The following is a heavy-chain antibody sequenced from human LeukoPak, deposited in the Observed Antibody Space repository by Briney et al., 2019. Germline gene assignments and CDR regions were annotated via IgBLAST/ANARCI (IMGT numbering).Heavy chain of an antibody. D-gene: IGHD3-22*01. CDR1: GFTFTDFY. CDR2: IGSRSTHT. V-gene: IGHV3-11*05. Sequence: GGSLSLSCAASGFTFTDFYMNWIRQPPGKGPEWISFIGSRSTHTNYAHPVNGRFTSYRNNANNQVFLQMNSLRDEHTAVYYGARDERFDGSGQYTAFDVWGQGTMDTVSS. CDR3: ARDERFDGSGQYTAFDV. J-gene: IGHJ3*01.